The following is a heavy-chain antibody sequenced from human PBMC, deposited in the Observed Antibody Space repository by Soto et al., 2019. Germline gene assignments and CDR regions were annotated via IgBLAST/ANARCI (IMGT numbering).Heavy chain of an antibody. D-gene: IGHD2-21*02. CDR2: ISSDGTRT. CDR1: GFSLYSYV. J-gene: IGHJ5*02. Sequence: QAQLVEAGGGVVQPGGSLRLSCVASGFSLYSYVIHWVRQTPGKGLQWVAVISSDGTRTYYADAVKGRFTVSRDNSKNTQHLQMYGLTIEDTAISYCVTDLGNSDLDPWRQATLVTVPS. V-gene: IGHV3-30*01. CDR3: VTDLGNSDLDP.